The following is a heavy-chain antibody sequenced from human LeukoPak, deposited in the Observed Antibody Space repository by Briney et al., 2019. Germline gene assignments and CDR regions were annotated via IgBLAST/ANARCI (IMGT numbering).Heavy chain of an antibody. CDR2: IYYSGST. CDR3: ARDSGTAMAHFDY. J-gene: IGHJ4*02. CDR1: GGSISSYY. V-gene: IGHV4-59*01. Sequence: SETLSLTCTVSGGSISSYYWSWIRQPPGKGLEWIGYIYYSGSTNYNPSLKSRVTISVDTSKNQFSLKLGSVTAADTAVYYCARDSGTAMAHFDYWGQGTLVTVSS. D-gene: IGHD5-18*01.